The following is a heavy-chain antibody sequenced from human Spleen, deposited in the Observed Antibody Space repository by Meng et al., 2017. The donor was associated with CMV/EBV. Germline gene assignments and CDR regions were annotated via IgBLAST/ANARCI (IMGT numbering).Heavy chain of an antibody. V-gene: IGHV3-30*02. CDR2: IRYDGSNK. D-gene: IGHD1-7*01. J-gene: IGHJ4*02. Sequence: QVQLVQSGSELKKPEASVKVSCKASGFTFSSYGMHWVRQAPGKGLEWVAFIRYDGSNKYYADSVKGRFTISRDNSKNTLYLQMNSLRAEDTAVYYCAKGYERGNWNYVYWGQGTLVTVSS. CDR3: AKGYERGNWNYVY. CDR1: GFTFSSYG.